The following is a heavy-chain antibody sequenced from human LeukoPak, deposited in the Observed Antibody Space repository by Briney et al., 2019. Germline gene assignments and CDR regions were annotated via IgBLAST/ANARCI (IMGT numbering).Heavy chain of an antibody. CDR2: ISSSSSYI. D-gene: IGHD3-22*01. V-gene: IGHV3-21*01. J-gene: IGHJ4*02. Sequence: GGSLRLSCAASGFTFSSYSMNWVRQAPGKGLEWVSSISSSSSYIYYADSVRGRFTISRDNAKNSLYLQMNSLRAEDTAVYYCARGVTMIGPDYWGQGTLVTVSS. CDR1: GFTFSSYS. CDR3: ARGVTMIGPDY.